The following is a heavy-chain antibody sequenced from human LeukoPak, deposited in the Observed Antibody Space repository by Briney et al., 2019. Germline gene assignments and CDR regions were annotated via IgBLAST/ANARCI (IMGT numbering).Heavy chain of an antibody. Sequence: QSGRSLRLSCAASGFTFDDYAMHWVRQAPGKGLEWVSGISWNSGSIGYADSVNGRFTISRDNAKNSLYLQMNSLRAEDMALYYCAKDLVVRGVIISFGLDYWGQGTLVTVSS. CDR1: GFTFDDYA. J-gene: IGHJ4*02. CDR2: ISWNSGSI. D-gene: IGHD3-10*01. CDR3: AKDLVVRGVIISFGLDY. V-gene: IGHV3-9*03.